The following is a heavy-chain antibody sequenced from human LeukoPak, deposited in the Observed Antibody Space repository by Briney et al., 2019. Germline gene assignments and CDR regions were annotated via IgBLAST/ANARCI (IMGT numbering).Heavy chain of an antibody. V-gene: IGHV1-2*04. J-gene: IGHJ4*02. D-gene: IGHD5-12*01. CDR2: INPNSGGT. Sequence: GASVKVSCKASGYTFTGYYMHWVRQAPGQGLEWMGWINPNSGGTNYAQKFQGWVTMSRNTSISTAYMELSSLKSEDTAIYYCAKGWLRSKVLADWGQGTLVTVSS. CDR3: AKGWLRSKVLAD. CDR1: GYTFTGYY.